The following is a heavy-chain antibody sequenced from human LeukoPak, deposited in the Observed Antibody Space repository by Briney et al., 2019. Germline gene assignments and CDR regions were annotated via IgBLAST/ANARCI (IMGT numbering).Heavy chain of an antibody. D-gene: IGHD3-9*01. CDR3: ARGDILTGYSY. CDR2: INHRGST. CDR1: GGFISSGGYY. Sequence: SETLSLTCTVSGGFISSGGYYWSWIRQPPGKGLEWIGEINHRGSTKYNPSLKSRVTISVDTSKNQFSLNLRSATAADTAVYYCARGDILTGYSYWGQGTLVTVSS. V-gene: IGHV4-39*07. J-gene: IGHJ4*02.